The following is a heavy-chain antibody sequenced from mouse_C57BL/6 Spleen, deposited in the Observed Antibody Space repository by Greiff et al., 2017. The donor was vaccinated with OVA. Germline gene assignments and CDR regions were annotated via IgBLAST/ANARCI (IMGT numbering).Heavy chain of an antibody. CDR1: GFTFSSYT. Sequence: EVKLMESGGGLVKPGGSLKLSCAASGFTFSSYTMSWVRQTPEKRLEWVATISGGGGNTYYPDSVKGRFTISRDNAKNTLYLQMSSLRSEDTALYYCARRQNYYGSSYAWFAYWGQGTLVTVSA. CDR2: ISGGGGNT. J-gene: IGHJ3*01. D-gene: IGHD1-1*01. V-gene: IGHV5-9*01. CDR3: ARRQNYYGSSYAWFAY.